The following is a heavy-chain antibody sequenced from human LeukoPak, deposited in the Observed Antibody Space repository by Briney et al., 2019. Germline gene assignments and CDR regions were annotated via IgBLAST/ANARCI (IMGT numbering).Heavy chain of an antibody. V-gene: IGHV3-30*18. Sequence: GGSLRLSCAASGFTFSDFGMYWVRQAPGKGLEWVTVISYHGNNKYYTDSVKGRFTISRDNSKNTLYLQMNSLRGEDAAIYYCAKDSLYRHVAAEGHCDFWGQGTLVTVSS. CDR3: AKDSLYRHVAAEGHCDF. D-gene: IGHD3-16*02. CDR2: ISYHGNNK. J-gene: IGHJ4*02. CDR1: GFTFSDFG.